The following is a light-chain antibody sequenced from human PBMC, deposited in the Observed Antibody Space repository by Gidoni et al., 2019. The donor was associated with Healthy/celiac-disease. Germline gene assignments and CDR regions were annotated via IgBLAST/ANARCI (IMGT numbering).Light chain of an antibody. CDR2: DAS. J-gene: IGKJ2*01. V-gene: IGKV3-11*01. CDR3: QQRSNWYT. CDR1: QSVSSY. Sequence: EIVLTQSPATLSLSPGERATLSCRASQSVSSYLAWYQQKPGQATRLLIYDASSRATGIPARFSGSGSGKDFTLTISSLEPEDFAVYYCQQRSNWYTFGQGTKLEIK.